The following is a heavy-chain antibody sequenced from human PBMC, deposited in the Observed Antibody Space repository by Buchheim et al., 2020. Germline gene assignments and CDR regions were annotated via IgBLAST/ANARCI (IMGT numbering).Heavy chain of an antibody. D-gene: IGHD3-3*01. Sequence: QVQLVESGGGVVQPGRSLRLSCAASGFTFSSYAMHWVRQAPGKGLEWVAVISYDGSNKYYADSVKGRFTISRDNSKNTLYLQMNSLRAEDTAVYYCARAPQALWRHYDFWSGYFGDAFDIWGQGT. J-gene: IGHJ3*02. CDR1: GFTFSSYA. V-gene: IGHV3-30*04. CDR3: ARAPQALWRHYDFWSGYFGDAFDI. CDR2: ISYDGSNK.